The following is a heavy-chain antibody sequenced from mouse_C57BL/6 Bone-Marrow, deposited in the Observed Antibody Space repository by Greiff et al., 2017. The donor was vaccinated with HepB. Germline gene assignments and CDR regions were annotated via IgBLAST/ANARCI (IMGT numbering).Heavy chain of an antibody. V-gene: IGHV14-4*01. CDR1: GFNIKDDY. J-gene: IGHJ3*01. CDR2: IDPENGDT. CDR3: PTEVTTTRTAY. D-gene: IGHD2-5*01. Sequence: VQLKESGAELVRPGASVKLSCTASGFNIKDDYMHWVKQRPEQGLEWIGWIDPENGDTEYASKFQGKATITADTSSNTAYLQLSSLTSEDTAVYYCPTEVTTTRTAYWGQGTLVTVSA.